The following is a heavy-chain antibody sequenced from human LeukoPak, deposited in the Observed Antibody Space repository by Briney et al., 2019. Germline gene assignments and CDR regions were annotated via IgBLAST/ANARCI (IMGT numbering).Heavy chain of an antibody. CDR2: ISYDGSNK. J-gene: IGHJ3*02. CDR3: ARDHLSFVVVPASAFDI. Sequence: GGSLRLSCAASGFTFSSYAMDWVRQAPGKGLEWVAVISYDGSNKYYADSVKGRFTISRDNSKNTLYLQMNSLRAEDTAVYYCARDHLSFVVVPASAFDIWGQGTMVTVSS. V-gene: IGHV3-30-3*01. CDR1: GFTFSSYA. D-gene: IGHD2-2*01.